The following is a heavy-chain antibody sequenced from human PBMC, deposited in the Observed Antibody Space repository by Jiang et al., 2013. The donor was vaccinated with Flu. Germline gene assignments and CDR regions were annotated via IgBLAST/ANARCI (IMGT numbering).Heavy chain of an antibody. CDR3: ASGWELRRLDY. D-gene: IGHD1-26*01. J-gene: IGHJ4*02. CDR2: IWYDGSNK. CDR1: GFTFSSYG. V-gene: IGHV3-33*01. Sequence: VEVWGRRWSSLGRSLRLSCAASGFTFSSYGMHWVRQAPGKGLEWVAVIWYDGSNKYYADSVKGRFTISRDNSKNTLYLQMNSLRAEDTAVYYCASGWELRRLDYWGQGTLVTVSS.